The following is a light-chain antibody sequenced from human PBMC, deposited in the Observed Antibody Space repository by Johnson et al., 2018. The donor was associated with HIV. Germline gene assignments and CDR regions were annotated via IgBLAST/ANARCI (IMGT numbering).Light chain of an antibody. V-gene: IGLV1-51*02. CDR2: ENN. CDR3: GTWDSSLGV. Sequence: QSVLTQPPSVSAAPGQKVTISCSGSSSNIGNNYVSWYQQLPGTAPKLLIYENNKRPSGIPDRFSGPKSGTSATLRITALQTGDEADYYCGTWDSSLGVFGTGTKVTVL. J-gene: IGLJ1*01. CDR1: SSNIGNNY.